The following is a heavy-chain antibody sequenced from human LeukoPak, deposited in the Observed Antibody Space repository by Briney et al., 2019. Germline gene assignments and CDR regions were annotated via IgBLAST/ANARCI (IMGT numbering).Heavy chain of an antibody. CDR3: ARGVHRPIRGYYYYYYMDV. V-gene: IGHV1-18*04. CDR1: GYTFTGYY. D-gene: IGHD3-10*01. J-gene: IGHJ6*03. CDR2: ISAYNGNT. Sequence: ASVKVSCKASGYTFTGYYMHWVRQAPGQGLEWMGWISAYNGNTNYAQKLQGRVTMTTDTSTSTAYMELRSLRSDDTAVYYCARGVHRPIRGYYYYYYMDVWGKGTTVTVSS.